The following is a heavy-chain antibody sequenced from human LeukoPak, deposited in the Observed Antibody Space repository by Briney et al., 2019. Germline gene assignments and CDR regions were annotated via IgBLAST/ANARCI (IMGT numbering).Heavy chain of an antibody. J-gene: IGHJ4*02. Sequence: PSETLSLTCTVSGGSISSYYWSWIRQPAGKGLEWIGRIYTSGSTNYNPSLKSRVTMSVDTSKNQFSLKLSSVTAADTAVYYCARVLHDFWSGYRNYFDYWGQGTLVTVSS. CDR1: GGSISSYY. D-gene: IGHD3-3*01. V-gene: IGHV4-4*07. CDR3: ARVLHDFWSGYRNYFDY. CDR2: IYTSGST.